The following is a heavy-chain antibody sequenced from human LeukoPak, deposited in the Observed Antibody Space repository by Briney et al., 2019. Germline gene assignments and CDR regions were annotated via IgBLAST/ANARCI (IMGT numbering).Heavy chain of an antibody. CDR1: GGSISNNSYY. J-gene: IGHJ4*02. Sequence: PSETLSLTCTVSGGSISNNSYYWGWIRQPPGKGLEWIGNIYYSGSTYYNPSLKSRVTISVDTSKNQFSLKLSSVTAADTAVYYCARFRRREGSLDYWGQGTLVTVSS. D-gene: IGHD2-15*01. V-gene: IGHV4-39*07. CDR3: ARFRRREGSLDY. CDR2: IYYSGST.